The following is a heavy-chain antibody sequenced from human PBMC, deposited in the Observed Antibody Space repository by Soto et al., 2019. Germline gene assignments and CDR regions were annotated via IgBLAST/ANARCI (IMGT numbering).Heavy chain of an antibody. CDR2: INPNSGGT. V-gene: IGHV1-2*04. CDR3: ARGISRNYYYYYGMDV. D-gene: IGHD2-15*01. CDR1: GYTFTDYY. J-gene: IGHJ6*02. Sequence: ASVKVSCKASGYTFTDYYIHWVRQAPGQGLEWVGWINPNSGGTNYAQKFQGWVTMTRDTSISTAYMELSRLRSDDTAVYYCARGISRNYYYYYGMDVWGQGTTVTVS.